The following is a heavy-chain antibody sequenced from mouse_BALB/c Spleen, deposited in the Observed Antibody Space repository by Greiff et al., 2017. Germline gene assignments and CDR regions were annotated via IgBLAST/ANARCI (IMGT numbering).Heavy chain of an antibody. CDR1: GYSITSDYA. D-gene: IGHD1-1*01. CDR2: ISYSGST. Sequence: EVKPLESGPGLVKPSQSLSLTCTVTGYSITSDYAWNWIRQFPGNKLEWMGYISYSGSTSYNPSLKSRISITRDTSKNQFFLQLNSVTTEDTATYYCARLPTAGSSYYFDYWGQGTTLTVSS. J-gene: IGHJ2*01. CDR3: ARLPTAGSSYYFDY. V-gene: IGHV3-2*02.